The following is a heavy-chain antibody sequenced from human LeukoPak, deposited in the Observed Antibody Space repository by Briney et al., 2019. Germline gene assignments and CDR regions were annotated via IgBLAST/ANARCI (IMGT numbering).Heavy chain of an antibody. CDR2: ISYDGSNK. Sequence: PGGSLRLSCAASGYSFSSYGMQWVRQAPGKGLEWVAVISYDGSNKYYADSVKGRFTISRDNSKNTLYLQMNSLRAEDTAVYYCARDPSSARITIFGVVILDAFDIWGQGTMVTVSS. D-gene: IGHD3-3*01. J-gene: IGHJ3*02. V-gene: IGHV3-30*19. CDR3: ARDPSSARITIFGVVILDAFDI. CDR1: GYSFSSYG.